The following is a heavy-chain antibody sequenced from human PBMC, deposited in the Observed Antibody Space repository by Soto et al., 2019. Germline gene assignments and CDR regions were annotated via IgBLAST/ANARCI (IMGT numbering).Heavy chain of an antibody. D-gene: IGHD3-16*01. CDR2: ISYDGDNE. V-gene: IGHV3-30*03. J-gene: IGHJ4*02. CDR3: ARGEFLSYDDY. CDR1: GFTFSNYA. Sequence: GGSLRLSCAASGFTFSNYAMHWVRQAPGKGLEWLAIISYDGDNEYYADSVRGRFTISRDNSKNTLYLQTNNLRHEDTAVYYCARGEFLSYDDYWGQGTLVTVSS.